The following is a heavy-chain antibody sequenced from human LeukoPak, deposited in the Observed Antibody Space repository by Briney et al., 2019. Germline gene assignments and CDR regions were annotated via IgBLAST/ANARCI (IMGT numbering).Heavy chain of an antibody. CDR3: AREGIVPAARDYYYYYGMDV. V-gene: IGHV3-21*01. D-gene: IGHD2-2*01. Sequence: TGGSLRLSCAASGFTFSSYSMNWVRQAPGKGLEWVSSIISSSSYIYYADSVKGRFTISRDNAKNSLYLQMNSMRAEDTAVYYCAREGIVPAARDYYYYYGMDVWGKGTTVTVSS. J-gene: IGHJ6*04. CDR2: IISSSSYI. CDR1: GFTFSSYS.